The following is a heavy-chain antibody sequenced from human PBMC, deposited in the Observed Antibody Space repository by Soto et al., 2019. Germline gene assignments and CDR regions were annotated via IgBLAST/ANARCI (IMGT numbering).Heavy chain of an antibody. CDR2: ISYDGSNK. Sequence: GGSLRLSCAASGFTFSSYGMHWVRQAPGKGLEWVAVISYDGSNKYYADSVKGRFTISRDNSKNTLYLQMNSLRAEDTAVYYCAKDLSGDQIGNYYYYGMDVWGQGTTVTVSS. J-gene: IGHJ6*02. CDR3: AKDLSGDQIGNYYYYGMDV. V-gene: IGHV3-30*18. CDR1: GFTFSSYG. D-gene: IGHD7-27*01.